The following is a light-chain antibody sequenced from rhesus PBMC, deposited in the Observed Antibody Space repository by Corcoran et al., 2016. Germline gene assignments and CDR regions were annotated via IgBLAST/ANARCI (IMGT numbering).Light chain of an antibody. CDR1: QSVSSY. V-gene: IGKV3-10*01. J-gene: IGKJ2*01. CDR2: GAS. CDR3: YQHSSGYS. Sequence: QVILTQSPATLSLSPGERATLSCRASQSVSSYLAWYQQKPGQAPRLLIYGASSRATGIPDRLRGRGVGRDFPLTISCLGPEDVGVCHCYQHSSGYSFGQGTKVEIK.